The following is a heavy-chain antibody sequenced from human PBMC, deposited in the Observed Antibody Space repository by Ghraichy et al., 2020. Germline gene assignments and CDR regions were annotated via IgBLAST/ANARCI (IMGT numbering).Heavy chain of an antibody. D-gene: IGHD5-18*01. CDR1: GFTFSTYA. J-gene: IGHJ6*02. Sequence: GGSLRLSCAASGFTFSTYAMHWVRQTPGKGLQWVAVIWYDGSNTVYADSVKGRCTISRDNSKNTLYLQLSNLRGEDTGVYYCARVFTPMDPPYYGMDVWGQGTSVTVSS. V-gene: IGHV3-33*01. CDR3: ARVFTPMDPPYYGMDV. CDR2: IWYDGSNT.